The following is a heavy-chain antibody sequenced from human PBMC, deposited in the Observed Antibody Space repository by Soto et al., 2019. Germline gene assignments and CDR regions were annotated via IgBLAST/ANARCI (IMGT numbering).Heavy chain of an antibody. J-gene: IGHJ4*02. CDR2: IYSGGYT. CDR1: GFTVSNNY. D-gene: IGHD3-10*01. V-gene: IGHV3-53*01. CDR3: ASPPGGGGY. Sequence: EVQLVESGGGLIQPGGSLRLSCAVSGFTVSNNYMSWVRQAPGKGLEGVSVIYSGGYTAYGDSVKGRFTISRDNSKNTIYLQKKSPRPGDPAVFFRASPPGGGGYWGQGTLVTVSS.